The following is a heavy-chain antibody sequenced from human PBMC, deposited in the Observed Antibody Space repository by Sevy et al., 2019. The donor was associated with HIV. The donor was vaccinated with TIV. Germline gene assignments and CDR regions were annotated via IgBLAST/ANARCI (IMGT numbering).Heavy chain of an antibody. J-gene: IGHJ6*02. CDR2: ISSSSSYI. V-gene: IGHV3-21*01. CDR3: ASTPQGYYGMDV. Sequence: GGSLRLSCAASGFTFSSYSMNWVRQAPGKGLEWVSSISSSSSYIYYADSVKGRFTISRDNAKNSLYLRMNSLRAEDTAVYYCASTPQGYYGMDVWGQGTTVTVSS. CDR1: GFTFSSYS.